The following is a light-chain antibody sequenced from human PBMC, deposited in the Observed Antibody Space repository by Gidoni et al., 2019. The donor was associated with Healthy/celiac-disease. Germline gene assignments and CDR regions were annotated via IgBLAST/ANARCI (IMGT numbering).Light chain of an antibody. J-gene: IGKJ1*01. CDR3: QQYGSSPQT. CDR2: GAS. CDR1: QSVSSSY. V-gene: IGKV3-20*01. Sequence: EIVLTQSPGTRSLSPGERATPSCRASQSVSSSYLAWYQQKPGQAPRLLIYGASSRATGIPDRFSGSGSGTDFTLTISRLEPEDFAVYYCQQYGSSPQTFGQGTKVEIK.